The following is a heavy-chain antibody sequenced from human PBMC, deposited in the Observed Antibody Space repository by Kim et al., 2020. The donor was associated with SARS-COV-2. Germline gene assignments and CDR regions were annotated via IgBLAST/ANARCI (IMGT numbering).Heavy chain of an antibody. J-gene: IGHJ6*01. V-gene: IGHV1-3*01. CDR2: IDCGNGNT. Sequence: ASVKVSCKTSGYTFTTYAIHWVRQAPGQRLEWMGGIDCGNGNTKYSQKFQDRVTITRDTSASTAYMELSSLISEDTAVYYCPREGGSSWWRQDGMDV. CDR3: PREGGSSWWRQDGMDV. CDR1: GYTFTTYA. D-gene: IGHD2-15*01.